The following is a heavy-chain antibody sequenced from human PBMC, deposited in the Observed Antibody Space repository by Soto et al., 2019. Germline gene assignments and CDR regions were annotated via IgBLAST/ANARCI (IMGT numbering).Heavy chain of an antibody. CDR2: IDPSDSYT. J-gene: IGHJ5*02. CDR1: GYSFTSYW. V-gene: IGHV5-10-1*01. Sequence: GESLKISCKGSGYSFTSYWISWVRQMPGKGLEWMGRIDPSDSYTNYSPSFQGHVTISADKSISTAYLQWSSLKASDTAMYYCARGLELQERWFDPWGHGTLVTVSS. CDR3: ARGLELQERWFDP. D-gene: IGHD1-7*01.